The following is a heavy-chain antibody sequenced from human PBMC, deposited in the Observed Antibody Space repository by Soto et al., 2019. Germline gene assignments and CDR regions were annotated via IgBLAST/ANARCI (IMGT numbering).Heavy chain of an antibody. Sequence: EVQVVESGGGLVKPGGSLRLSCAASTSTFSTYGLTWVRQAPGKGLEWVSSISRDTTYMYYADSVRGRFTISRDNAKNSLYLQMSSLRTEDTAVYYCARGDSSGLNWFDPWGQGPLVTVSS. J-gene: IGHJ5*02. V-gene: IGHV3-21*01. D-gene: IGHD6-19*01. CDR2: ISRDTTYM. CDR3: ARGDSSGLNWFDP. CDR1: TSTFSTYG.